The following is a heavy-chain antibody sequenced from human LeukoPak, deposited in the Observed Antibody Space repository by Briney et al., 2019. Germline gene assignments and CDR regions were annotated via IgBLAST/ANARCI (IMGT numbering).Heavy chain of an antibody. J-gene: IGHJ1*01. Sequence: GSLRLSCAASGFTFSTYAMTWVRQAPGKGLEWVSYISSSGTTIYYADSVKGRFTIPRDNAENSLYLQMNSLRDEDTAVYYCARESEYYYYDASGYYPGYFHHWGQGTLVTVSS. V-gene: IGHV3-48*02. CDR2: ISSSGTTI. CDR3: ARESEYYYYDASGYYPGYFHH. CDR1: GFTFSTYA. D-gene: IGHD3-22*01.